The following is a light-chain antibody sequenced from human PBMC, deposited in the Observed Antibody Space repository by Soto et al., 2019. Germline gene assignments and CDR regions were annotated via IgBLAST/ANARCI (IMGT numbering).Light chain of an antibody. Sequence: DIQMTQSPSTLSASVGDRVTITCRASQSINGWMVWDQQKTVKAPKLLIQKASSLAIGVPSRFSGSGSGTVFTLTISSLQPDDFSTYHCQQYNSLWTFGQGTKVEIK. V-gene: IGKV1-5*03. CDR3: QQYNSLWT. CDR2: KAS. J-gene: IGKJ1*01. CDR1: QSINGW.